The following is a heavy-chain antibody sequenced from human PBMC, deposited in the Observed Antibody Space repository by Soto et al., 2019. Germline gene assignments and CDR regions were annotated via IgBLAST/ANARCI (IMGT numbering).Heavy chain of an antibody. V-gene: IGHV6-1*01. CDR3: GRQGTYYHILTGCPGAFDI. CDR2: TYYRSKWYN. Sequence: PSQTFSLTCVISGDSVSINSAAWNWIRQSPSRGLEWLGRTYYRSKWYNDYAVSVKSRITINPDTSKNQFSLQLNSVTPEDTAVYCGGRQGTYYHILTGCPGAFDIWGEGTMVTVSS. D-gene: IGHD3-9*01. CDR1: GDSVSINSAA. J-gene: IGHJ3*02.